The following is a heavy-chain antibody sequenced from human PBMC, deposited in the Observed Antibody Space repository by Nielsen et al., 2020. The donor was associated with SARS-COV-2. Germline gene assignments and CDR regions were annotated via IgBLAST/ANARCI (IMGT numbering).Heavy chain of an antibody. CDR1: GDSVSSNSAA. Sequence: SQTLSLTCAISGDSVSSNSAAWNWIRQSPSRGLEWLGRTYYRSKWYNDYAVSVKSRITINPDTSKNQFSLQLNSVTPEDAAVYYCASVAYDILTGYYLYWGQGTLVTVSS. CDR2: TYYRSKWYN. CDR3: ASVAYDILTGYYLY. V-gene: IGHV6-1*01. J-gene: IGHJ4*02. D-gene: IGHD3-9*01.